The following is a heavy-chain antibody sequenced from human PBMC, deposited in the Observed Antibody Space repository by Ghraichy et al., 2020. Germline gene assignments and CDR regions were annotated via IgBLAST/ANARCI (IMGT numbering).Heavy chain of an antibody. J-gene: IGHJ6*02. CDR1: GFDFDRHS. Sequence: GGSLRLSCAASGFDFDRHSMRWVRQAPGKGLEWVSYIIDSSSVKFYADSVKGRFTISRDNDRESLYLQMNSLRDEDTAVYYCARGLSYLQYGMDVWGQGTTVIVSS. CDR2: IIDSSSVK. CDR3: ARGLSYLQYGMDV. V-gene: IGHV3-48*02.